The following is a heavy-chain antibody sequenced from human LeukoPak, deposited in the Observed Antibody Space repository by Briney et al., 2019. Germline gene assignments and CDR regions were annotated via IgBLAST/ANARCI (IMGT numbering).Heavy chain of an antibody. V-gene: IGHV4-34*01. CDR2: INHSGST. D-gene: IGHD2-2*01. Sequence: PSETLSLTCAVYGGSFSGYYWSWIRQPPGKGLEWIGEINHSGSTNYNPSLKSRVTISVDTSKNQFSPKLSSVTAADTAVYYCARVGLVPAAICWFDPWGQGTLVIVSS. J-gene: IGHJ5*02. CDR1: GGSFSGYY. CDR3: ARVGLVPAAICWFDP.